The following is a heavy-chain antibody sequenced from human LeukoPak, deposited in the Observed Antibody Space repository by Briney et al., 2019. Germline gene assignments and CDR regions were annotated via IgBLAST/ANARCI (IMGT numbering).Heavy chain of an antibody. CDR3: ARVDFDWLPDY. CDR1: GFTFRSYS. Sequence: PGGSLRLSXAASGFTFRSYSMNWVRQAPGKGLEWVSSISSSSSYIYYADSVKGRFTISRDNAKNSLYLQMNSLRAEDTAVYYCARVDFDWLPDYWGQGTLVTVSS. CDR2: ISSSSSYI. V-gene: IGHV3-21*01. J-gene: IGHJ4*02. D-gene: IGHD3-9*01.